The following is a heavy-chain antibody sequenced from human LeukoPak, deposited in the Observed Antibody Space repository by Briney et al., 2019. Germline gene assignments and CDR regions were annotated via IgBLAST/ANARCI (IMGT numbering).Heavy chain of an antibody. CDR3: ARDLAAAGGHGMDV. J-gene: IGHJ6*02. V-gene: IGHV3-48*04. D-gene: IGHD6-13*01. CDR2: ISSSGSTI. CDR1: GFTFSSYA. Sequence: PGGSLRLSCAASGFTFSSYAMSWVRQAPGKGLEWVSYISSSGSTIYYADSVKGRFTISRDNAKNSLYLQMNSLRAEDTAVYYCARDLAAAGGHGMDVWGQGTTVTVSS.